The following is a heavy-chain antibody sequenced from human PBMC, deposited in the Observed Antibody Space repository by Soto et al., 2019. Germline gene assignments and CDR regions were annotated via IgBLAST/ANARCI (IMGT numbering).Heavy chain of an antibody. J-gene: IGHJ4*02. D-gene: IGHD5-18*01. Sequence: GGSLRLSCAASGFTVSNNYMTWVRQAPGRGLDWVSIIFSAGSTYYADSVRGRFTISRDNSKNTLYLQMSSLRAEDTAIYYCARGAGGNSWRSPTFDSWGQGTPVTVSS. V-gene: IGHV3-66*01. CDR3: ARGAGGNSWRSPTFDS. CDR1: GFTVSNNY. CDR2: IFSAGST.